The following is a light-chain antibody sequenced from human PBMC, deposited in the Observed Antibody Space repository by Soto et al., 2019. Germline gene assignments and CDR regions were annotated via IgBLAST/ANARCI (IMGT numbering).Light chain of an antibody. CDR3: QQYGGSPYT. CDR2: GAS. V-gene: IGKV3-20*01. J-gene: IGKJ2*01. Sequence: EIVLTQSPGTLSLSPGERATLSCRASQSVRSNYLAWYQQKPGQAPRLLIYGASSRATGIPDRFSGTGSGTDFTLTISRLEPEDFAVYYCQQYGGSPYTFGQATKLEIK. CDR1: QSVRSNY.